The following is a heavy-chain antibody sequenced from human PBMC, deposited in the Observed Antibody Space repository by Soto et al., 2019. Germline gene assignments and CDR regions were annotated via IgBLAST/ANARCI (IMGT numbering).Heavy chain of an antibody. CDR2: IIPILGIA. V-gene: IGHV1-69*02. CDR3: ARGHDSSGYYLFSHYYYGMDV. Sequence: ASVKVSCKASGGTFSSYTISWVRQAPGQGLEWMGRIIPILGIANYAQKFQGRVTITTDTSTSTAYMELRSLRSDDTAVYYCARGHDSSGYYLFSHYYYGMDVWGQGTTVTVSS. CDR1: GGTFSSYT. J-gene: IGHJ6*02. D-gene: IGHD3-22*01.